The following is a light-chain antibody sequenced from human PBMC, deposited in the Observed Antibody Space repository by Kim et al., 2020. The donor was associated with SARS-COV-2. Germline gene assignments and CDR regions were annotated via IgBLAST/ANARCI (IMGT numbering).Light chain of an antibody. CDR2: KAS. CDR3: QQYNIYPYT. V-gene: IGKV1-5*03. J-gene: IGKJ2*01. Sequence: SASVGYRVTIPCRASQSIINWLAWYQQKPGKAPKLLIYKASNLETAVPSRFSGSGSGTEFTLTISSLQPDDFATYYCQQYNIYPYTFGQGTKLEI. CDR1: QSIINW.